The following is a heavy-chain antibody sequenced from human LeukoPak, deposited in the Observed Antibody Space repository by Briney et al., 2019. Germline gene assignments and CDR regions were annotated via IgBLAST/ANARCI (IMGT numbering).Heavy chain of an antibody. J-gene: IGHJ4*02. CDR3: ITPLPYSAQ. V-gene: IGHV3-15*07. CDR1: GFTFSNAW. Sequence: PGGSLRFSCAASGFTFSNAWMNWVRQAPGKGLEWVGRIKSKTDGGTTDYAAPVRGRFSISRDDSKSMMYLQMNSLKTEDTAVYYCITPLPYSAQGGQGTLVTVSS. CDR2: IKSKTDGGTT. D-gene: IGHD2-21*01.